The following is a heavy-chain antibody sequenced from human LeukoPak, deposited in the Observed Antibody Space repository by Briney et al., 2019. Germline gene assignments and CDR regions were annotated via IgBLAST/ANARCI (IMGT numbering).Heavy chain of an antibody. CDR3: ARDARGSSYMDV. CDR2: IYYSGST. D-gene: IGHD3-10*01. J-gene: IGHJ6*02. CDR1: GGSVSFYY. V-gene: IGHV4-59*02. Sequence: SETLSLTCTVSGGSVSFYYWSWIRQPPGKGLEWIGYIYYSGSTNYNPSLTSRVTISVDTSKNQFSLKVSSVTAADTAVYYCARDARGSSYMDVWGQGTTVTVSS.